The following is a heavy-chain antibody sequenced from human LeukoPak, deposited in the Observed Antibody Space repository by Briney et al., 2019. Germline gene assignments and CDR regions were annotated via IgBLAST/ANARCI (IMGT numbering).Heavy chain of an antibody. D-gene: IGHD3-22*01. CDR2: ISSDGATT. J-gene: IGHJ4*02. Sequence: GGSLRLSCAASGFSFSNYYTLWVRQAPGVGLVSVSRISSDGATTIYADSVKGRFTTSGDNAKNTLYLQMNSLRAEDTAVYYCARDDSNGIDYWGQGTLVTVSS. CDR1: GFSFSNYY. V-gene: IGHV3-74*01. CDR3: ARDDSNGIDY.